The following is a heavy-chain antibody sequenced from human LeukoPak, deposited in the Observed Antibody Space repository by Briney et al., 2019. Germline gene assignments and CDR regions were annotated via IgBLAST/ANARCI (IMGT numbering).Heavy chain of an antibody. J-gene: IGHJ4*02. D-gene: IGHD1-1*01. CDR3: ARGDDFSGDH. CDR2: IHPEGNEK. V-gene: IGHV3-7*04. Sequence: HPGGSLRLSYAVSGHTFSHFCMSWVRQAPGRGLEWVANIHPEGNEKYHVESVKGRFTISRDNTKNLLFLQMNGLRVEDTAVYYCARGDDFSGDHWGQGTLVTVSS. CDR1: GHTFSHFC.